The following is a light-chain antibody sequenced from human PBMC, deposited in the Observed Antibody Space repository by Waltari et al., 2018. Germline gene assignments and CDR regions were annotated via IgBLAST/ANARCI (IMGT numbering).Light chain of an antibody. CDR1: QSISRY. CDR2: GTS. Sequence: DIQMTQSPSSLSAYVGDRVTITCRASQSISRYLNWYQQKPGKAPKLLIYGTSNLETGVPSRFSGSGSGTDFTFTISSLQPEDIATYYCQQYDYLPISFGPGTKLDMK. J-gene: IGKJ3*01. CDR3: QQYDYLPIS. V-gene: IGKV1-33*01.